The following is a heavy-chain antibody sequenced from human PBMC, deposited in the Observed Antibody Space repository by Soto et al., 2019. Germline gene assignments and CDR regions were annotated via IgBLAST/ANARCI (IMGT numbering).Heavy chain of an antibody. CDR2: ISGSGGST. CDR3: ATRTWIQLWLPFDY. Sequence: PGGSLRLSCAASGFTFSSYAMSWVRQAPGKGLEWVSAISGSGGSTYYADSVKGRFTISRDNSKNTLYLQMNSLRAEDTAVYDCATRTWIQLWLPFDYWGQGTKVTVSS. V-gene: IGHV3-23*01. D-gene: IGHD5-18*01. J-gene: IGHJ4*01. CDR1: GFTFSSYA.